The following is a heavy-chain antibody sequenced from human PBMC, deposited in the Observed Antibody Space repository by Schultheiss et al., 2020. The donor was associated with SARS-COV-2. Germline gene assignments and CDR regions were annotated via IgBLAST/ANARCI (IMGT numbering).Heavy chain of an antibody. CDR2: ISFDGNNN. Sequence: GGSLRLSCAASGFTFSDYAMHWVRQAPGKGLEWVAVISFDGNNNYYTDSVKGRFTISRDNSKNTLYLQMNSLRAEDTAVYYCARDQVWADFWSGQGYFDYWGQGTLVTVSS. CDR1: GFTFSDYA. V-gene: IGHV3-30*04. J-gene: IGHJ4*02. D-gene: IGHD3-3*01. CDR3: ARDQVWADFWSGQGYFDY.